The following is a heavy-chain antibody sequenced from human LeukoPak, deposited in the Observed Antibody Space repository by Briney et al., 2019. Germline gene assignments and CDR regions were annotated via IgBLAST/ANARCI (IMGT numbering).Heavy chain of an antibody. Sequence: ASVKVSCKASGYTFTSYYMHWVRQAPGQGLECMGLINPNGGGTSYAQKFQGRVTMTRDTSTSTVYMELSSLRSEDTAMYYCARGGMPTVVKGAEYFQHWGQGTLVTVSS. CDR3: ARGGMPTVVKGAEYFQH. CDR1: GYTFTSYY. CDR2: INPNGGGT. V-gene: IGHV1-46*01. D-gene: IGHD4-23*01. J-gene: IGHJ1*01.